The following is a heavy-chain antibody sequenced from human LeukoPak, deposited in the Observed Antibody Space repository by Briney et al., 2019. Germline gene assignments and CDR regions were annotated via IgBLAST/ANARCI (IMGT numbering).Heavy chain of an antibody. V-gene: IGHV3-48*04. Sequence: PGGSLRLSCAASGFTFSSYRMNWVRQAPGKGLELISYTSSSSSTIYYADSVKGRFTISRDSAKNSLYLQMSNLRAEDTAVYYCARGPEDESEGHSNQGYWGQGTLVTVSS. D-gene: IGHD5-12*01. CDR2: TSSSSSTI. CDR1: GFTFSSYR. CDR3: ARGPEDESEGHSNQGY. J-gene: IGHJ4*02.